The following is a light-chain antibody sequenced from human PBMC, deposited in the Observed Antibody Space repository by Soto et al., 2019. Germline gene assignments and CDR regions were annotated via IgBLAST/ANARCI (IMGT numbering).Light chain of an antibody. V-gene: IGKV2-24*01. CDR1: QSLVHSNGHTY. CDR2: RMF. CDR3: LQTTAFPHT. Sequence: DIVMTQTPLSSPVVLGQPASISCKSSQSLVHSNGHTYLTWIQQRPGRPPRLLIYRMFNRFFGVPDRFSGSGAGTEFTLKVSAVQAEDVGVYYCLQTTAFPHTFGQGTKLEIK. J-gene: IGKJ2*01.